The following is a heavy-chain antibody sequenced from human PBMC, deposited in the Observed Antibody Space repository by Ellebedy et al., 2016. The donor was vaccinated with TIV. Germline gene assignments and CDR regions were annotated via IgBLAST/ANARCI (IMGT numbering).Heavy chain of an antibody. CDR2: ISSGGSLT. CDR3: APGSSGWSLAEYFQH. V-gene: IGHV3-23*01. J-gene: IGHJ1*01. D-gene: IGHD6-19*01. CDR1: GFTFSTYW. Sequence: GESLKISXAASGFTFSTYWMTWVRQAPGKGLEWVSTISSGGSLTFHADSVQGRFTISRDNSKNTLYLQMNSLRAEDTAVYYCAPGSSGWSLAEYFQHWGQGTLVTVSS.